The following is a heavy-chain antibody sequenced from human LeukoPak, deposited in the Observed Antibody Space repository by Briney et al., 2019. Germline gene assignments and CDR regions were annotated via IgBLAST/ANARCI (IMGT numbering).Heavy chain of an antibody. V-gene: IGHV3-74*01. CDR3: ARDGYSGYDLSADY. Sequence: GGSLRLSCVASGFTFSGHWMHWVRQAPGKGLVWVSRINTDGSSTSYADSVKGRFTISKDNAKNTLYLQMNGLRAEDTAVYYCARDGYSGYDLSADYWGQGTLVTVSS. CDR2: INTDGSST. CDR1: GFTFSGHW. D-gene: IGHD5-12*01. J-gene: IGHJ4*02.